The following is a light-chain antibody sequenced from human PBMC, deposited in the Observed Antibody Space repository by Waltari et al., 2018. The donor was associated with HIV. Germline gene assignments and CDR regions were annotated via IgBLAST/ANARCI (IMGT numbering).Light chain of an antibody. V-gene: IGKV3-11*01. J-gene: IGKJ2*01. Sequence: EIVLTQSPATLSLSPGERATLSCRASQSVSIYLAWYQQKPGQPPRLLIYDASNRATAIPARFSGSGSGTDFTLTISSLEPEDFAVYYYQQRSRWPPAYTFGQGTKLEIK. CDR3: QQRSRWPPAYT. CDR1: QSVSIY. CDR2: DAS.